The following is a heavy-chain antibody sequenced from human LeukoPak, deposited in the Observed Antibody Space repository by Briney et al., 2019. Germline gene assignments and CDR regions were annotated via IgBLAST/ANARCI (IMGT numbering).Heavy chain of an antibody. V-gene: IGHV3-30*04. D-gene: IGHD3-22*01. Sequence: GGSLRLSCAASGFTFSGFAMHWVRQAPGVGLEWVAVISYDGRNKYYAGSMKGRFTISRDNSKNTLYLHMNSLRVDDTAIYYCARDGGADYFENSGYYYFDPWGLGTLVTVSS. J-gene: IGHJ4*02. CDR2: ISYDGRNK. CDR1: GFTFSGFA. CDR3: ARDGGADYFENSGYYYFDP.